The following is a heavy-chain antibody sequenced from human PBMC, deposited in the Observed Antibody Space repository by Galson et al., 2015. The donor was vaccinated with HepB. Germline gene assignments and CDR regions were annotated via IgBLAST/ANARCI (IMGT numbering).Heavy chain of an antibody. J-gene: IGHJ3*02. V-gene: IGHV4-59*01. CDR2: MSQGGDTDYNPSGDT. D-gene: IGHD1/OR15-1a*01. Sequence: SLTCSVSGGSMSSYYWTWVRQPPGKGLEWIAYMSQGGDTDYNPSGDTNYNPSLKSRVSMSLDTSKNQFSLKLRSVTPADTAVYYCARLNNMGLVVGIIYHTLHIWGQGPTATVSS. CDR3: ARLNNMGLVVGIIYHTLHI. CDR1: GGSMSSYY.